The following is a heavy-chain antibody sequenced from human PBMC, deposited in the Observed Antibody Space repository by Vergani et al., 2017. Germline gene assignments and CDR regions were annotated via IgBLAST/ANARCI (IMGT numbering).Heavy chain of an antibody. D-gene: IGHD3-9*01. Sequence: QVQLQESGPGLVKPSGTLSLTCAVSGGSISSSSYYWGWIRQPPGKGLEWLGEINHSGSTNYNPSLKSRVTISVDTSKNQFSLKLSSVTAADTAVYYCARVGRLRYVDCSGGQKKNNWFDPWGQGTLVTVSS. J-gene: IGHJ5*02. CDR1: GGSISSSSYY. CDR2: INHSGST. CDR3: ARVGRLRYVDCSGGQKKNNWFDP. V-gene: IGHV4-39*07.